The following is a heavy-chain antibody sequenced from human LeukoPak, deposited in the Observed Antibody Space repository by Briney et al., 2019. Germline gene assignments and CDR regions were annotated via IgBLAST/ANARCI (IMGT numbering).Heavy chain of an antibody. CDR2: INHSGST. CDR3: ARGGRNGYGSGSYYRNWFDP. J-gene: IGHJ5*02. Sequence: SETLSLTCAVYGGSFSGYYWSWIRQPPGKGLEWIGEINHSGSTNYNPSLKSRVTISEDTSKNQFSLKLSSVTAADTAVYYCARGGRNGYGSGSYYRNWFDPWGQGTLVTVSS. CDR1: GGSFSGYY. V-gene: IGHV4-34*01. D-gene: IGHD3-10*01.